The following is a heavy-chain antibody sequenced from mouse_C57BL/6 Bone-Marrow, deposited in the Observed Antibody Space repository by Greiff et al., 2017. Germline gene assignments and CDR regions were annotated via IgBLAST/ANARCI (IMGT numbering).Heavy chain of an antibody. D-gene: IGHD2-1*01. CDR1: GYAFSSSW. J-gene: IGHJ3*01. V-gene: IGHV1-82*01. CDR2: IYPGDGDT. CDR3: AIYPFAY. Sequence: QVQLQQSGPELVKPGASVKISCKASGYAFSSSWMNWVKQRPGKGLEWIGRIYPGDGDTNYNGKFKGKATLTADKSSSTAYLQLSSLTSEDTAIYYCAIYPFAYWGQGTLVTVSA.